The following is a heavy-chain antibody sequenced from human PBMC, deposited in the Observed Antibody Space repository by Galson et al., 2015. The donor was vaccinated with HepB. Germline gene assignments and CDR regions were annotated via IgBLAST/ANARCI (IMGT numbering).Heavy chain of an antibody. J-gene: IGHJ4*02. Sequence: SVKVSCKASGYAFTNFGTTWVRQAPGEGLEWMGWSSAYNGDTKYAQKFQDRVTMTTDTSTSTAYMELRSLRPDDTAVYYCARGPPTGARLSWADYWGQGTLVTVSS. V-gene: IGHV1-18*01. CDR3: ARGPPTGARLSWADY. CDR2: SSAYNGDT. D-gene: IGHD3-16*02. CDR1: GYAFTNFG.